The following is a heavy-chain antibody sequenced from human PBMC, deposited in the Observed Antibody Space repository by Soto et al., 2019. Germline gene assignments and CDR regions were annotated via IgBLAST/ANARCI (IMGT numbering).Heavy chain of an antibody. J-gene: IGHJ4*02. CDR2: ISGYNGNT. Sequence: QVRLMQSGPEVKKPGASVKVSCKASGYTFHNYGISWVRQVPGQGLEWMGWISGYNGNTNYAPKIQGRVTVTRDTSTATAYMELRSLRSDDTTIYYCARGSESFDLWGQGTLVTVSS. D-gene: IGHD1-26*01. V-gene: IGHV1-18*01. CDR3: ARGSESFDL. CDR1: GYTFHNYG.